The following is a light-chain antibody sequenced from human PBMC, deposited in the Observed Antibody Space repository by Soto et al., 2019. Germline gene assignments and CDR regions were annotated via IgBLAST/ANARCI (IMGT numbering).Light chain of an antibody. J-gene: IGKJ1*01. Sequence: EIGLTQSPGTLSLSPGERATLSCRASQTINSNYLAWYQQKPGQSPRVLMYGASSRAPGIPDRFSGSASETDFTLTISRLEPEDFAVYYCQQYDSSPRTFGQGTKVEIK. CDR2: GAS. CDR1: QTINSNY. V-gene: IGKV3-20*01. CDR3: QQYDSSPRT.